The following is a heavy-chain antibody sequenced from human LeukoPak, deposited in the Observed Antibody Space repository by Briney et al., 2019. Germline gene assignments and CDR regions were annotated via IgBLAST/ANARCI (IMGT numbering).Heavy chain of an antibody. CDR3: ARELWFGVELYYMDV. CDR2: IYYSGST. CDR1: GGSISSYY. Sequence: PSETLSLTCTVSGGSISSYYWSWIRQPPGKGLEWIGYIYYSGSTNYNPSLKSRVTISVDTSKNQFSLKLSSVTAADTAVYYCARELWFGVELYYMDVWGKGTTVTVSS. V-gene: IGHV4-59*01. J-gene: IGHJ6*03. D-gene: IGHD3-10*01.